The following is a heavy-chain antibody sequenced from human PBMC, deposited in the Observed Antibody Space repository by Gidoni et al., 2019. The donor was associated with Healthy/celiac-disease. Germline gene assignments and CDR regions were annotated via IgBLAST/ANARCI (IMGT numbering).Heavy chain of an antibody. Sequence: QVQLQESGPGLEKPSQTLSLICSVSGVPISSRGYYWSWIRQHPGKGLEWTGHIYHSGSTYYNPSLKSRVTISVDTSKNQFSLKLSSVTVADTAVYYCARAAGGCGGDCYSDYWGQGTLVTVSS. CDR1: GVPISSRGYY. D-gene: IGHD2-21*02. CDR3: ARAAGGCGGDCYSDY. V-gene: IGHV4-31*03. CDR2: IYHSGST. J-gene: IGHJ4*02.